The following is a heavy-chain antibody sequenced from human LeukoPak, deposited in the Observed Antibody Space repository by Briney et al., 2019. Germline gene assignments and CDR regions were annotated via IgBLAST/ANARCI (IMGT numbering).Heavy chain of an antibody. CDR2: INPNSGDT. CDR3: ARDRIGDCGTTSCYLAY. J-gene: IGHJ4*02. V-gene: IGHV1-2*02. CDR1: GYTFTGYY. D-gene: IGHD2-2*01. Sequence: ASVRVSRNTSGYTFTGYYIHWVRQAPGQGLEWMGWINPNSGDTNYAQKFQGRVTMTRDTSIRTAYMELSRLTSDDTAVYFCARDRIGDCGTTSCYLAYWGQGTLVTVSS.